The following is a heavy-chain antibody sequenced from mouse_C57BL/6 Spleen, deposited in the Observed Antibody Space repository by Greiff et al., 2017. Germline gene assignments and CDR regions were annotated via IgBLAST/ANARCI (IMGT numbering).Heavy chain of an antibody. CDR1: GYTFTDYE. CDR2: IDPDTGGT. CDR3: TRRTGTYAMDY. D-gene: IGHD4-1*01. J-gene: IGHJ4*01. Sequence: QVQLQQSGAELVRPGASVTLSCKASGYTFTDYEMHWVKQTPVHGLEWIGAIDPDTGGTAYNQKFKGKAILTADKSSSTAYMELRSLTSEDSAVYYCTRRTGTYAMDYWGQGTSVTVSS. V-gene: IGHV1-15*01.